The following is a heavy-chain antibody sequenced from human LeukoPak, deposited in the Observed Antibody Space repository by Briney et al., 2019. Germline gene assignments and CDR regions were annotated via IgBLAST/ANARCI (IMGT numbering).Heavy chain of an antibody. CDR3: ARSYGTGIFDT. V-gene: IGHV4-59*01. CDR2: IYYSGST. D-gene: IGHD2-8*02. Sequence: SETLSLTCTVSGGSISSYYWSWIRQPPGKGLEWMGYIYYSGSTNYNPSLKSRVTISVDTSKNQFSLKLSSVTAADTAVYYCARSYGTGIFDTWGQRTLFTVSS. CDR1: GGSISSYY. J-gene: IGHJ5*02.